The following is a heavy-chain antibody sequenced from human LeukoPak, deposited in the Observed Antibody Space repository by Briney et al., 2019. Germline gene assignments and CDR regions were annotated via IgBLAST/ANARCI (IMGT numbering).Heavy chain of an antibody. CDR3: ARDYYYHDRSGYLAFDI. D-gene: IGHD3-22*01. Sequence: ASVKVSCKASGYTFTNYGFSWVRQAPGQGLEWMGRISGYNGNTNYAQKLEGRVTITTDTPTSTAYMELRSLRSDDTAVYYCARDYYYHDRSGYLAFDIWGQGTKVTVSS. V-gene: IGHV1-18*01. J-gene: IGHJ3*02. CDR2: ISGYNGNT. CDR1: GYTFTNYG.